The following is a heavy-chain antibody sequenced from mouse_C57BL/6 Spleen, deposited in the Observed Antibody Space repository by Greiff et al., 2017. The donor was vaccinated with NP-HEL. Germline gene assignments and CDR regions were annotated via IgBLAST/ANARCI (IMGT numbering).Heavy chain of an antibody. D-gene: IGHD4-1*01. V-gene: IGHV5-6*01. Sequence: EVKLMESGGDLVKPGGSLKLSCAASGFTFSSYGMSWVRQTPDKRLEWVATISSGGSYTYYPDSVKGRFTISRDNAKNTLYLQISSLKSEDTAMYYCARQSNSYAMDYWGQGTSVTVSS. CDR1: GFTFSSYG. CDR2: ISSGGSYT. J-gene: IGHJ4*01. CDR3: ARQSNSYAMDY.